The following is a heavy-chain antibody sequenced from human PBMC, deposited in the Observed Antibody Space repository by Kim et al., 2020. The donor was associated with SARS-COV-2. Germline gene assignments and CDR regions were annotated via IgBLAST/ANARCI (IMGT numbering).Heavy chain of an antibody. V-gene: IGHV4-39*01. Sequence: SETLSLTCTVSGGSISSSSYYWGWIRQPPGKGLEWIGSIYYSGSTYYNPSLKSRVTISVDTSKNQFSLKLSSVTAADTAVYYCARLASLTMVRGGHGGWFDPWGQGTLVTVSS. CDR3: ARLASLTMVRGGHGGWFDP. CDR2: IYYSGST. J-gene: IGHJ5*02. D-gene: IGHD3-10*01. CDR1: GGSISSSSYY.